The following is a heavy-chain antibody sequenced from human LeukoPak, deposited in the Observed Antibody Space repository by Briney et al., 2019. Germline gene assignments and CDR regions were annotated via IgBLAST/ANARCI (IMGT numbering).Heavy chain of an antibody. D-gene: IGHD2-2*01. J-gene: IGHJ6*03. Sequence: GGSLRLSCAASGFTFSSYNMNWVRQAPGKGLEWVSSITSSSSYIYYADSVKGRFTISRDNAKSSLYLQMNSLRDEDTAVYYCARVPAAILGSYYYYMDVWGKGTTVTISS. CDR2: ITSSSSYI. CDR1: GFTFSSYN. V-gene: IGHV3-21*01. CDR3: ARVPAAILGSYYYYMDV.